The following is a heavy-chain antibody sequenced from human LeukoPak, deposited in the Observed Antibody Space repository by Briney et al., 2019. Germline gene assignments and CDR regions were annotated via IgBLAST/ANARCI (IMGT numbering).Heavy chain of an antibody. CDR3: SRIKYGGNSGYHFDY. CDR2: IGDSGSGG. V-gene: IGHV3-23*01. CDR1: GFNFNYFA. D-gene: IGHD4-23*01. Sequence: PGGSLRLSCSASGFNFNYFAMSWIRQAPGKRLEWVSTIGDSGSGGSYADSVRGRFTISRDNSKNIVYLQMHSLRVDDSAVYYCSRIKYGGNSGYHFDYWGQGTLVTVFS. J-gene: IGHJ4*02.